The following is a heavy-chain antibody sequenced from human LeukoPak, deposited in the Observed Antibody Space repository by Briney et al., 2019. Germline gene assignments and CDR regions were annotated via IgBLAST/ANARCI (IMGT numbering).Heavy chain of an antibody. CDR2: ISAYNGKT. CDR1: GYTFTSYG. J-gene: IGHJ4*02. V-gene: IGHV1-18*01. CDR3: ASLEPYDYVWGSLRLDY. D-gene: IGHD3-16*01. Sequence: ASVKVSCKASGYTFTSYGISWVRRAPGQGLEGMGWISAYNGKTHYAQKLQGRVTMTTDTSTSTAYMELRSLRSDDTAVYYCASLEPYDYVWGSLRLDYWGQGTLVTVSS.